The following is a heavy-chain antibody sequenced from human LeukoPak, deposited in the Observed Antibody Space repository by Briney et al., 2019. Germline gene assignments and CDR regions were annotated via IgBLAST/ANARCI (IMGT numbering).Heavy chain of an antibody. CDR2: IIPILGIA. V-gene: IGHV1-69*10. CDR3: ASAYYDFWSVYNLDY. D-gene: IGHD3-3*01. CDR1: GGTFSSYA. J-gene: IGHJ4*02. Sequence: SVTVSCKASGGTFSSYAISWVRQTPGQGVEWMGRIIPILGIANYAQTFQGRVTITAEKSTSTAYMELSSLRSEDTAVYYCASAYYDFWSVYNLDYWGQGTLVTVSS.